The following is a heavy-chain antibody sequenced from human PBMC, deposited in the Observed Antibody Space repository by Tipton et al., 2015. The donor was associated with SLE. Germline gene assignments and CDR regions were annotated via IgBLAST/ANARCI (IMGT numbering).Heavy chain of an antibody. Sequence: TLSLTCTVSGASINGHYWSWIRQPPGKGLEWIGYIYYSGKTDYNPSLKSRVTISVDTSKNQFSLKLSSVTAADTAVYYCARQSDTTMVAYFDSWGQGTVVTVSS. J-gene: IGHJ4*02. CDR2: IYYSGKT. D-gene: IGHD5-18*01. V-gene: IGHV4-59*11. CDR3: ARQSDTTMVAYFDS. CDR1: GASINGHY.